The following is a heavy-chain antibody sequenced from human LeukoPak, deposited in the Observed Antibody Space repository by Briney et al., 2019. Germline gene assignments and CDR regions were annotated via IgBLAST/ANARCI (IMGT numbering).Heavy chain of an antibody. D-gene: IGHD7-27*01. V-gene: IGHV3-48*02. J-gene: IGHJ4*02. Sequence: GGSLRLSCAASGFTFSSYSMNWVRQGPGKGLEGVSYISTGSSTIYYADSVKGRFTISRDNAKNSLDLQMNSLRDEDTAVYYCARDLNWESDYWGQGTLVTVSS. CDR1: GFTFSSYS. CDR3: ARDLNWESDY. CDR2: ISTGSSTI.